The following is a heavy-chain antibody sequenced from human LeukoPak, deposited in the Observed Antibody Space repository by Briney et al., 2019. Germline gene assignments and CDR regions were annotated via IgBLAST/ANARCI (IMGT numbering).Heavy chain of an antibody. CDR2: IYTSGST. J-gene: IGHJ4*02. D-gene: IGHD6-19*01. CDR3: ARDGRAVAGFPSRGLY. Sequence: SSETLSLTCTVSGGSISSYYWSWIRQPAGKGLEWIGRIYTSGSTNYNPALKSRVTMSVDTSKNQFSLKLSSVTAADTAVYYCARDGRAVAGFPSRGLYWGQGTLVTVSS. CDR1: GGSISSYY. V-gene: IGHV4-4*07.